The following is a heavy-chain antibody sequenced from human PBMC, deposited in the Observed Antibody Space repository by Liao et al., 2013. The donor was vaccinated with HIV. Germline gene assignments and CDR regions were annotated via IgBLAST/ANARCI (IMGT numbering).Heavy chain of an antibody. J-gene: IGHJ3*02. CDR1: GASIIYGGYS. CDR3: ARAVSSDNYHDAFDI. Sequence: QLQLQESGSGLVKPSETLSLTCAVSGASIIYGGYSWSWIRQPPGKGLEWIGYMYHSGSPYYNPSLKSRVTISVDQSKNHFSLKLRSVTAADSAVYFCARAVSSDNYHDAFDIWAKGQLSPSLQ. CDR2: MYHSGSP. D-gene: IGHD3-22*01. V-gene: IGHV4-30-2*01.